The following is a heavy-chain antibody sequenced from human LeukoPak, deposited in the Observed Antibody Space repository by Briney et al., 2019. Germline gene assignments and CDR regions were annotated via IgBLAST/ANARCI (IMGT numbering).Heavy chain of an antibody. J-gene: IGHJ4*02. CDR3: ASTSPKYYYESSGYSSLFDN. Sequence: SETLSLTCTVSGDSISGYYWSWIRQPPGKGLEWIGYIHSSGSTNYNSSLKSRVTISVDTSKNRFSLKLRSVTAADTALYYCASTSPKYYYESSGYSSLFDNWGQGTLVTVSS. CDR1: GDSISGYY. D-gene: IGHD3-22*01. V-gene: IGHV4-59*12. CDR2: IHSSGST.